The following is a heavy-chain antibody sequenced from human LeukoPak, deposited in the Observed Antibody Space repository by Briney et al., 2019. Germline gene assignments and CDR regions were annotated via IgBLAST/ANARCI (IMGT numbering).Heavy chain of an antibody. V-gene: IGHV4-59*01. Sequence: SETLSLTCTVSGGSISSYYWSWIRQPPGKGLEWIGYIYYSGSTNYNPSLKSRVTISVDTSKNQFSLKLSSVTAADTAVYYCAGVKGYSYGHPIDCWGQGTLVTVSS. CDR2: IYYSGST. CDR3: AGVKGYSYGHPIDC. CDR1: GGSISSYY. D-gene: IGHD5-18*01. J-gene: IGHJ4*02.